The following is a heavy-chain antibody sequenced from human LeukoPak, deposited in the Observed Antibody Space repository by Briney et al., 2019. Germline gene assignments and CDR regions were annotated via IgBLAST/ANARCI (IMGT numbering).Heavy chain of an antibody. CDR1: GWPLSSFL. CDR3: ARDSLVGATGFQH. D-gene: IGHD1-26*01. CDR2: IYYSGST. Sequence: SGTLSPPCHVSGWPLSSFLWSWIRQPPGKGPGWIGYIYYSGSTNYNPSLRSRVTISVDTSKNQFSLKLSSVTAADTAVYYCARDSLVGATGFQHWGQGTLVTVSS. J-gene: IGHJ1*01. V-gene: IGHV4-59*01.